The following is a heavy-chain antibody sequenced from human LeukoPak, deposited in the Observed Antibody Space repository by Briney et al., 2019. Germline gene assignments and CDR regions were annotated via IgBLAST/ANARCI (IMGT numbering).Heavy chain of an antibody. CDR1: GFTFSSYV. D-gene: IGHD3-3*01. J-gene: IGHJ4*02. CDR3: AKDTGLRFLEWLNPFDY. CDR2: ISGSGGST. Sequence: PGGSLRLSCAASGFTFSSYVMSWVRQAPGKGLEWVSAISGSGGSTYYADSVKGRFTISRDNSKNTLYLQMNSLRAEDTAVYYCAKDTGLRFLEWLNPFDYWGQGTLVTVSS. V-gene: IGHV3-23*01.